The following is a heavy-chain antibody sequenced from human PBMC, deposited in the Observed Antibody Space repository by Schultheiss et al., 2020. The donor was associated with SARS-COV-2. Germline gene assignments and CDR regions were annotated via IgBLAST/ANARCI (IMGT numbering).Heavy chain of an antibody. CDR2: IHPGNSDT. D-gene: IGHD3-16*01. V-gene: IGHV5-51*01. Sequence: WIRQPPGKGLEWMAFIHPGNSDTRFSPSFEGQVTISVDKSISTAYLQWSSLKASDTAMYYCAITSMGLGAFDIWGQGTMVTVSS. CDR3: AITSMGLGAFDI. J-gene: IGHJ3*02.